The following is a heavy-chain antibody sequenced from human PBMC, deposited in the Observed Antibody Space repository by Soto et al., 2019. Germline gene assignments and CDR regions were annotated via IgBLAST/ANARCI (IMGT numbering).Heavy chain of an antibody. CDR3: ARDRGIAAAGKKDGWFDP. Sequence: QVQLVESGGGVVQPGRSLRLSCAASGFTFSSYGMHWVRQAPGKGLEWVAVIWYEGSNKYYADSVQGRFTISRDNSKNTLYLQMNSLRAEDTAVYYCARDRGIAAAGKKDGWFDPWGQGTLVTVSS. V-gene: IGHV3-33*01. CDR2: IWYEGSNK. CDR1: GFTFSSYG. D-gene: IGHD6-13*01. J-gene: IGHJ5*02.